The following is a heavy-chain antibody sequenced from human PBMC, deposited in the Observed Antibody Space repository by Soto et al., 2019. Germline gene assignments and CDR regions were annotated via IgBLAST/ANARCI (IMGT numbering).Heavy chain of an antibody. CDR2: ISSSSSYI. Sequence: EVQLVESGGGLVKPGGSLRLSCAASGFTFSSYSMNWVRQAPAKGLEWVSSISSSSSYIYYADSVKGRFTISRDNAKNSLYLQMNSLRAEDTAVYYCARDDCSGGSCYPRHYYYGMDVWGQGTTVTVSS. D-gene: IGHD2-15*01. CDR3: ARDDCSGGSCYPRHYYYGMDV. V-gene: IGHV3-21*01. J-gene: IGHJ6*02. CDR1: GFTFSSYS.